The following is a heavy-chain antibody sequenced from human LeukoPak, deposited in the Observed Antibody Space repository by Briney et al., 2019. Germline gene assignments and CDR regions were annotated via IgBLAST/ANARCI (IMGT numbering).Heavy chain of an antibody. CDR2: LYSGGST. J-gene: IGHJ4*02. D-gene: IGHD1-1*01. CDR1: GFNVSSND. Sequence: GGSLRLSCAASGFNVSSNDMSWVRQAPGKGLEWVSVLYSGGSTYYADSVKGRFTISRDNANNSLYLQMNSLRAEDTAFYYCAREAYNAFDYWARGTLVTVSS. V-gene: IGHV3-53*01. CDR3: AREAYNAFDY.